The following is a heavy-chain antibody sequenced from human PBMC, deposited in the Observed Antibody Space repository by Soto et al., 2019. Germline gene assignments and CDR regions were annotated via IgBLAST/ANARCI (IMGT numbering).Heavy chain of an antibody. CDR2: IIPNFDTP. D-gene: IGHD3-10*01. V-gene: IGHV1-69*01. J-gene: IGHJ6*02. Sequence: QVHLVQSGAEVKKPGSSVKVSCKTSGGSFNNYAVSWVRQAPGQRLEWMGGIIPNFDTPNYAQKFQDRVTIIADESTSTVYMEVESLRTNDTAVYYCAVAMVREILIFKSFGMHVWGHRTTVFVSS. CDR3: AVAMVREILIFKSFGMHV. CDR1: GGSFNNYA.